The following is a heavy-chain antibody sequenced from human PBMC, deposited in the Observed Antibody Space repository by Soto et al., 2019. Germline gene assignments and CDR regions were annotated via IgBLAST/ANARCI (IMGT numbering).Heavy chain of an antibody. CDR1: GGSFSCYY. D-gene: IGHD3-3*01. CDR2: INHSGST. Sequence: AETLARACAVYGGSFSCYYWSCIRQPPGKVLELIGEINHSGSTNYNPSLKSRVTISVDTSKNQFSLKLSSVTAADTAVYYWARGVRAAQHRGVGYHYYCYYGMDVWGQGTTDTVSS. V-gene: IGHV4-34*01. J-gene: IGHJ6*02. CDR3: ARGVRAAQHRGVGYHYYCYYGMDV.